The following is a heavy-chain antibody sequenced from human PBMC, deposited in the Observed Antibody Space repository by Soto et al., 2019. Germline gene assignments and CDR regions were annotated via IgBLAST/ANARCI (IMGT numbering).Heavy chain of an antibody. J-gene: IGHJ4*02. V-gene: IGHV3-23*01. Sequence: LRLSCAASGFTFSSYAMSWVRQAPGKGLEWVSAISGSGGSTYYADSVKGRFTISRDNSKNTLYLQMNSLRAEDTAVYYCAIYYYDILTGYYSHWGQGTLVTVSS. CDR3: AIYYYDILTGYYSH. CDR2: ISGSGGST. D-gene: IGHD3-9*01. CDR1: GFTFSSYA.